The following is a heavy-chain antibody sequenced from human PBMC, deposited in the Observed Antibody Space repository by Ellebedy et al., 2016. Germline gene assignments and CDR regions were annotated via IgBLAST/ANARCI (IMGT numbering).Heavy chain of an antibody. J-gene: IGHJ6*02. CDR1: GITFSRYG. CDR3: AKVRSSEFYNKYDMDV. CDR2: ILDDGNEK. Sequence: GGSLRLXXAASGITFSRYGIHWVRQAPGKGLEWVAVILDDGNEKHYADSVKGRFTISRDNSKIRVYLQMNSLRLEDTAVYYCAKVRSSEFYNKYDMDVWGQGTTVTVSS. V-gene: IGHV3-30*18. D-gene: IGHD3-10*01.